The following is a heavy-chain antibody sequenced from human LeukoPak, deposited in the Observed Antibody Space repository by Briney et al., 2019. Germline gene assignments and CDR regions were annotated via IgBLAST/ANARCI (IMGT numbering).Heavy chain of an antibody. CDR2: INPNSGDT. Sequence: GSLKVSCEASGYTFTGFSIRWVRQAPGQGLEWMSWINPNSGDTSFQQKFQGRLSMTWDTSTSTAYMELSSLRSDDTAVYYCAREGFSSGTYHFDYWGQGTLVTVSS. CDR3: AREGFSSGTYHFDY. V-gene: IGHV1-2*02. CDR1: GYTFTGFS. D-gene: IGHD1-26*01. J-gene: IGHJ4*02.